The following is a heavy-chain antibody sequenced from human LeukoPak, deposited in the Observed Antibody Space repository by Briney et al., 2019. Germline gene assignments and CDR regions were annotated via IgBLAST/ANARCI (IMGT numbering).Heavy chain of an antibody. V-gene: IGHV3-74*01. Sequence: QPGGSLRLSCAASGFTFSKYWMLWVRQAPGKVLESVSRINTDGTVTTYADSVKGRFTVSRDNADNTMFLQMNSVRDEDTAVYYCATKQWLAPPPDSWGQGTPVTVSS. CDR1: GFTFSKYW. D-gene: IGHD6-19*01. J-gene: IGHJ4*02. CDR3: ATKQWLAPPPDS. CDR2: INTDGTVT.